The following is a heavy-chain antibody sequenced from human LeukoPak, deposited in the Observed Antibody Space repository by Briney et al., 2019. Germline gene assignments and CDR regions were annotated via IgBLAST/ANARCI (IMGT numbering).Heavy chain of an antibody. V-gene: IGHV3-21*04. Sequence: GGSLRLSCAASGFTFSSYSMNWVRQAPGKGPEWVSSISSSSSYIYYADSVKGRFTISRDNAKNSLYLQMNSLRAEDTALYYCARCGGVFSYGSNWFDPWGQGTLVTVSS. CDR2: ISSSSSYI. J-gene: IGHJ5*02. CDR1: GFTFSSYS. D-gene: IGHD5-18*01. CDR3: ARCGGVFSYGSNWFDP.